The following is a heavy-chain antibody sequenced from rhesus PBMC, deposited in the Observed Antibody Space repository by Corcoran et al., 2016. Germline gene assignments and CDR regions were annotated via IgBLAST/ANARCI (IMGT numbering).Heavy chain of an antibody. CDR2: ISGSGGGT. Sequence: QVQLQESGPGLVKPSETLSLTCAVSRSSISDDYYWSWIRQPPGKGLEWIGYISGSGGGTNNNPSLKNRVTISIDTSMNQFSLRLNSVTAADTACYYCTRRKDNSLDVWGRGVLVTVSS. V-gene: IGHV4-106*01. CDR3: TRRKDNSLDV. CDR1: RSSISDDYY. J-gene: IGHJ5-2*02.